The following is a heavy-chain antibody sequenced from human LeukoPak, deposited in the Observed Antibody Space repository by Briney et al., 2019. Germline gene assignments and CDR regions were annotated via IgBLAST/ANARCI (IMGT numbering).Heavy chain of an antibody. Sequence: ASVEVSCKASGYTFTSYDFNWVRQAPGQGPEWIGWMNPNSGTTGYAQKFQGRVTMTRNTSISTAYMELSSLRSEDTAVYYCARGGPNTIFGVVIYPNNWFDPWGQGTLVTVSS. CDR2: MNPNSGTT. V-gene: IGHV1-8*01. J-gene: IGHJ5*01. CDR3: ARGGPNTIFGVVIYPNNWFDP. D-gene: IGHD3-3*01. CDR1: GYTFTSYD.